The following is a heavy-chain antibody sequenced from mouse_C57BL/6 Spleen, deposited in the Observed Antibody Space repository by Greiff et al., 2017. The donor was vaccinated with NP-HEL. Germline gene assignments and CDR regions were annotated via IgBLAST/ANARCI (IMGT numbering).Heavy chain of an antibody. Sequence: VQLQQSGPELVKPGASVKMSCKASGYTFTDYNMHWVKQSHGKSLEWIGYINPNNGGTSYNQKFKGKATLTVNKSSSTSYMELRSLTSDDSAVYYCARKANYYGNLYSMDYWGQGTSVTVSS. CDR3: ARKANYYGNLYSMDY. CDR1: GYTFTDYN. V-gene: IGHV1-22*01. D-gene: IGHD2-1*01. J-gene: IGHJ4*01. CDR2: INPNNGGT.